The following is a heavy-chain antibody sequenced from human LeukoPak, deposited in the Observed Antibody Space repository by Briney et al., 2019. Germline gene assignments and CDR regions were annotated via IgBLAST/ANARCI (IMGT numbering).Heavy chain of an antibody. CDR1: GFTFDDYG. CDR3: ARDGGGLDS. J-gene: IGHJ4*02. Sequence: GGSLRLSCAASGFTFDDYGMSWVRQAPGKGLEWVSSISGTSTEKRYADSVKGRFTISRDNAKNSLYLQMSSLRAEDTAVYYCARDGGGLDSWGQGTLVTVSS. CDR2: ISGTSTEK. V-gene: IGHV3-21*01. D-gene: IGHD3-16*01.